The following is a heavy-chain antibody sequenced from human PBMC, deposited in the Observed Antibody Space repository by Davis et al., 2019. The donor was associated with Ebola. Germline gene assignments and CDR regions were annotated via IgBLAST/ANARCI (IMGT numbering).Heavy chain of an antibody. J-gene: IGHJ4*02. Sequence: GGSLRLSCAASGFTINNNYMSWVRQAPGKGLEWVSIIHSGGSTHYADSVKGRFTISRDNAKNSLYLQMNSLRAEDTAVYYCARDRDYYDSSGYYYYFDYWGQGTLVTVSS. D-gene: IGHD3-22*01. CDR2: IHSGGST. CDR3: ARDRDYYDSSGYYYYFDY. CDR1: GFTINNNY. V-gene: IGHV3-53*01.